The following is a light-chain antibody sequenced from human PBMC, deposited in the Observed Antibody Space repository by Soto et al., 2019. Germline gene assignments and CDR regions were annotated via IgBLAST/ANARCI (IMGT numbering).Light chain of an antibody. CDR3: QSYDSSNHWV. CDR2: EDN. Sequence: NFMLTQPHSVSESPGKTVTISCTGSSGSIASNYVQWYQQRPGSAPPTVIYEDNQRPSGVPDRFSGSIDSSSNSASLTISGLKNEDEADYYCQSYDSSNHWVFGGGTKLTVL. J-gene: IGLJ3*02. V-gene: IGLV6-57*02. CDR1: SGSIASNY.